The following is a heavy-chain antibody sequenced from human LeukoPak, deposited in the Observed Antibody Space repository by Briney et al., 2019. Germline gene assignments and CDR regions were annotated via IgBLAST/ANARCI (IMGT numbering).Heavy chain of an antibody. CDR3: TTDEDCNYARKVV. V-gene: IGHV3-15*04. J-gene: IGHJ6*02. CDR1: GFTFNYAW. Sequence: GGSLRLSCAASGFTFNYAWMSWVRQVPGKGLEWVGQTVSEIDGGTTDYAAPVKGRFTISRDDSKSTLYLQMTSLKIQDTAVYYCTTDEDCNYARKVVWGQGATVIVSS. CDR2: TVSEIDGGTT. D-gene: IGHD1-7*01.